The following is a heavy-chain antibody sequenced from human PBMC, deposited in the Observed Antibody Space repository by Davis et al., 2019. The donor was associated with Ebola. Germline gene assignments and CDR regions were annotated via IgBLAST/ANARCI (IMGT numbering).Heavy chain of an antibody. CDR2: FFYSGST. J-gene: IGHJ2*01. CDR3: ARETPGLWYFDV. CDR1: GGPISNYF. D-gene: IGHD3-10*01. Sequence: PSETLSLTCTVSGGPISNYFWSWIRQSPGRGLEWIGHFFYSGSTTYNPSLRSRVTISLDTSKNHFSLDLTSVTAADTAVYYCARETPGLWYFDVWGRGTLVTVSS. V-gene: IGHV4-59*01.